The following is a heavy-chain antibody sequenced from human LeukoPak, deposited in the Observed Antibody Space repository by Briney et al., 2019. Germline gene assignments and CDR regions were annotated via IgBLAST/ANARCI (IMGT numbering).Heavy chain of an antibody. J-gene: IGHJ3*02. CDR1: GFNLNIYA. D-gene: IGHD1-1*01. CDR2: IGGSGGST. CDR3: AKDSVRTVLSAFDI. Sequence: GGSLRLSRTASGFNLNIYAMSWVRQPPGKGLEWVSAIGGSGGSTYYADSVKGRFTISRDNSKNTLYLQMNSLRAEDTAVYYCAKDSVRTVLSAFDIWGQGTMVTVSS. V-gene: IGHV3-23*01.